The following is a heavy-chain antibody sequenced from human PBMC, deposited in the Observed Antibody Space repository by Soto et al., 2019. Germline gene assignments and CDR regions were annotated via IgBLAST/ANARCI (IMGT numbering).Heavy chain of an antibody. J-gene: IGHJ4*02. V-gene: IGHV3-33*01. CDR2: IWYDGSNK. Sequence: QVQLVESGGGVVQPGRSLRLSCAASGFTFSSYGMHWVRQAPGKGLEWVAVIWYDGSNKYYADSVKGRFTISRDNSKNTLYLQLNSLRAEDTSVYYCARGTGVKLARPRSVSPLSGWGQGTLVTVSS. CDR1: GFTFSSYG. CDR3: ARGTGVKLARPRSVSPLSG. D-gene: IGHD2-8*02.